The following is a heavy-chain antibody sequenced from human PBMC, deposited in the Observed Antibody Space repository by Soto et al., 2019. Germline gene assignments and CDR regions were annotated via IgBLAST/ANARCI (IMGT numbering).Heavy chain of an antibody. V-gene: IGHV1-2*02. D-gene: IGHD5-18*01. CDR2: INPNSGGT. Sequence: ASVKVSCKASGYTFTGHYMHWVRQAPGQGLEWMGWINPNSGGTNYAQKFQGRVTMTRDTSISTAYMELSRLRSDDTAVYYCARGAAGGTDTVTYYFDYWGQGTLVTVSS. CDR1: GYTFTGHY. CDR3: ARGAAGGTDTVTYYFDY. J-gene: IGHJ4*02.